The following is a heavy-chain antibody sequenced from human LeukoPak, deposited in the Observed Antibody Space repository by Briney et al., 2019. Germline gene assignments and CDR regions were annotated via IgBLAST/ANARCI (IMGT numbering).Heavy chain of an antibody. D-gene: IGHD2-15*01. Sequence: GGSLRLSCAASGFTVSSNYMSWVRQAPGKGLEWVSVIYSGGSTYYADSVKGRFTISRDNSKNTLYLQMNSLRAEDTAVYYCARDTCSGGSCYGPGDAFDIWGQGTMVTVSS. CDR1: GFTVSSNY. J-gene: IGHJ3*02. CDR2: IYSGGST. CDR3: ARDTCSGGSCYGPGDAFDI. V-gene: IGHV3-66*01.